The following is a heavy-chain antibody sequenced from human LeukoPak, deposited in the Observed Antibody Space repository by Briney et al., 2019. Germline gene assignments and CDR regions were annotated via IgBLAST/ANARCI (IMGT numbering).Heavy chain of an antibody. J-gene: IGHJ5*02. CDR2: IYYSGST. CDR3: ASSFRLAAAGTNWFDP. Sequence: SSQTLSLTCTVSGGSISSGGYYWSWIRQHPGKGLKWIGYIYYSGSTYYNPSLKSRVTISVDTSKNQFSLKLSSVTAADTAVYYCASSFRLAAAGTNWFDPWGQGTLVTVSS. CDR1: GGSISSGGYY. V-gene: IGHV4-31*03. D-gene: IGHD6-13*01.